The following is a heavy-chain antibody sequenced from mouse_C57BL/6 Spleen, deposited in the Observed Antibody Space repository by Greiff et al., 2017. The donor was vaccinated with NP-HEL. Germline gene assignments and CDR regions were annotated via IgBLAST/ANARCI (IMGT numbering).Heavy chain of an antibody. CDR3: AREGITLDY. CDR1: GYSITSGYY. J-gene: IGHJ2*01. D-gene: IGHD1-1*01. V-gene: IGHV3-6*01. Sequence: EVKVEESGPGLVKPSQSLSLTCSVTGYSITSGYYWNWIRQFPGNKLEWMGYISYDGSNNYNPSLKNRISITRDTSKNQFFLKLNSVTTEDTATYYCAREGITLDYWGQGTTLTVSS. CDR2: ISYDGSN.